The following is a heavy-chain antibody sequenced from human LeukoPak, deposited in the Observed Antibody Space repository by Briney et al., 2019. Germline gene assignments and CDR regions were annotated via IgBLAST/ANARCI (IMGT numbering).Heavy chain of an antibody. CDR3: ARVRRSEGWFDP. J-gene: IGHJ5*02. Sequence: GASVKVSCNASGYTFTGYYMHLVRQAPGQGLEWMGWINPNSGGTNYAQKFQGRATMTRDTSISTAYMELSRLRSDDTAVYYCARVRRSEGWFDPWGQGTLVTVSS. D-gene: IGHD1-1*01. CDR1: GYTFTGYY. CDR2: INPNSGGT. V-gene: IGHV1-2*02.